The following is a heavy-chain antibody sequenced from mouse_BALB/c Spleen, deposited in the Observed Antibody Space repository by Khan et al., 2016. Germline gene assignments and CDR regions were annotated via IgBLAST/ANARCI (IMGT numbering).Heavy chain of an antibody. J-gene: IGHJ1*01. CDR2: INTYSGES. Sequence: QIQLVQSGPELKKPGKTVKISCKASGYTCTNYGMNWVKQAPGKGLKWMGWINTYSGESTYADDFKGRFAFSLETSANTAYLQINNLKNEDTATXFCARYRYYYGSSRYFDVWGAGTTVTVSS. CDR3: ARYRYYYGSSRYFDV. D-gene: IGHD1-1*01. CDR1: GYTCTNYG. V-gene: IGHV9-3-1*01.